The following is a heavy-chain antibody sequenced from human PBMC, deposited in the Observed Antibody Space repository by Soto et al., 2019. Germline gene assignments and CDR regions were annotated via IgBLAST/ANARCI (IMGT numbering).Heavy chain of an antibody. CDR2: ISAYNGNT. CDR1: GYTFTSYG. V-gene: IGHV1-18*01. CDR3: ARDSPPVDY. J-gene: IGHJ4*02. Sequence: ASVKVSCKASGYTFTSYGISWVRQAPGQGLEWMGWISAYNGNTNYAQKFQGRVTMTTNTSISTAYMELRSLRSEDTAVYYCARDSPPVDYWGQGTLVTVSS.